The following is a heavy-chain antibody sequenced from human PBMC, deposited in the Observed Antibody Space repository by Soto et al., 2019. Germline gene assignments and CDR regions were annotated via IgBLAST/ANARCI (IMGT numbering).Heavy chain of an antibody. CDR1: GFSLSTSGVG. D-gene: IGHD3-3*01. Sequence: QITLKESGPTLVKPTQTLTLTCTFSGFSLSTSGVGVGWIRQPPGKALEWLALIYWGDDKRYSPSLKSRLTITKDTSKNQVVLTMTNMDPVDTATYYCARCGAYYDFWSGNYYFDYWGQGTLVTVSS. CDR3: ARCGAYYDFWSGNYYFDY. CDR2: IYWGDDK. J-gene: IGHJ4*02. V-gene: IGHV2-5*02.